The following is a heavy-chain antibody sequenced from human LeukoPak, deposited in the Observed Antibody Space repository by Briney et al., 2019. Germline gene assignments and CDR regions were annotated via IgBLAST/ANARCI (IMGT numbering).Heavy chain of an antibody. CDR1: GITLSNYG. J-gene: IGHJ4*02. CDR2: ISDSGGRT. D-gene: IGHD3-22*01. Sequence: GGSLRLSCAVSGITLSNYGMSWVRQAPGKGLEWVAGISDSGGRTHYADSVKGRFTISRDNPKNTLYLQMNSRRAEDTAVYFCAKRGVVIRVILVGFHKEAYYFDSWGQGALVTVSS. CDR3: AKRGVVIRVILVGFHKEAYYFDS. V-gene: IGHV3-23*01.